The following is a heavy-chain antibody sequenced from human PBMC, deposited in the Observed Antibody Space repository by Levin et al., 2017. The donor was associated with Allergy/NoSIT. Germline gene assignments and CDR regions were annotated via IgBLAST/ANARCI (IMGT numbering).Heavy chain of an antibody. CDR3: AKGSNRWFGELNY. V-gene: IGHV3-43*01. J-gene: IGHJ4*02. CDR2: ITWDGGST. CDR1: GFTFDDYT. D-gene: IGHD3-10*01. Sequence: PGGSLRLSCAASGFTFDDYTMHWVRQAPGKGLEWVSLITWDGGSTYYADSVKGRFTISRDNSKNSLYLQMNSLRTEDTALYYCAKGSNRWFGELNYWGQGTLVTVSS.